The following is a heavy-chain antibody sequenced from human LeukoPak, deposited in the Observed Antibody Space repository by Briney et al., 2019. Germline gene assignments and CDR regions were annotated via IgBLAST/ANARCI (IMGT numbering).Heavy chain of an antibody. CDR1: GFTFRDYY. CDR2: ISSSGSTI. Sequence: GESLKISCAASGFTFRDYYMSWIRQAPGKGLEWVSYISSSGSTIYYADSVKGRFTISRDNAKNSLYPQMNSLRAEDTAVYYCARGIAAAGQFDYWGQGTLVTVSS. J-gene: IGHJ4*02. D-gene: IGHD6-13*01. CDR3: ARGIAAAGQFDY. V-gene: IGHV3-11*04.